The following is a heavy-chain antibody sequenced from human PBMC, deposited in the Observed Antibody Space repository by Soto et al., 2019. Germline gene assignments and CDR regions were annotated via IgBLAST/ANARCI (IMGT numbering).Heavy chain of an antibody. D-gene: IGHD2-15*01. CDR1: GGSISSYY. Sequence: SETLSLTCTVSGGSISSYYWSWIRQPPGKGLEWIGYNYYSGSTNYNPSLKSRVTISVDTSKNQFSLKLSSVTAADTAVYYCARQGYCSGGSCYYYGMDVWGQGTTVTVSS. J-gene: IGHJ6*02. V-gene: IGHV4-59*08. CDR2: NYYSGST. CDR3: ARQGYCSGGSCYYYGMDV.